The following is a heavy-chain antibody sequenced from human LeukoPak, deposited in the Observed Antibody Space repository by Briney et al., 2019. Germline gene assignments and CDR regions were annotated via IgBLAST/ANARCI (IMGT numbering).Heavy chain of an antibody. CDR3: ARAEWLVVGYYYYMDV. Sequence: ASVKVACKASGYTFSSYDINWVRQATGQGLEWMGWIDPNSGDTSYAQKYQGRVTMTRNTSINTAYMALSSLTSDDTAVYYCARAEWLVVGYYYYMDVWGKGLRSPSP. J-gene: IGHJ6*03. V-gene: IGHV1-8*01. CDR2: IDPNSGDT. D-gene: IGHD6-19*01. CDR1: GYTFSSYD.